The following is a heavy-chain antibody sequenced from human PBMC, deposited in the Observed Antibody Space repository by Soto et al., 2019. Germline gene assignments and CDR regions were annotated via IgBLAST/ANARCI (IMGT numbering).Heavy chain of an antibody. CDR2: ISGSGGST. D-gene: IGHD5-12*01. CDR3: AREVATTPSSYYGMDV. J-gene: IGHJ6*02. Sequence: GGSLRLSCAASGFTFSSCAMSWVRQAPGKGLEWVSAISGSGGSTYYADSVKGRFTISRDNSKNTLYLQMNSLRAEDTAVYYCAREVATTPSSYYGMDVWGQGTTVTVSS. CDR1: GFTFSSCA. V-gene: IGHV3-23*01.